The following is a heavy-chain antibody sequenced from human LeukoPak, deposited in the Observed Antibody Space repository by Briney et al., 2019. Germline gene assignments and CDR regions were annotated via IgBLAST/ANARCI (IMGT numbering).Heavy chain of an antibody. D-gene: IGHD2-21*01. Sequence: ASVKVSCKASGYTFTSYAMHWVRQAPGQRPEWMGWINAGNGDTKYSQNFQDRVTITRDTSANTAYMELSSLTSEDTALYYCARDDCGDTCYPGGYWGQGTLVTVSS. J-gene: IGHJ4*02. CDR1: GYTFTSYA. V-gene: IGHV1-3*01. CDR2: INAGNGDT. CDR3: ARDDCGDTCYPGGY.